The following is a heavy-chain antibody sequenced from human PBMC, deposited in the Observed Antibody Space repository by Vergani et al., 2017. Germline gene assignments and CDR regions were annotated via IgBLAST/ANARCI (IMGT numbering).Heavy chain of an antibody. J-gene: IGHJ6*02. CDR1: GYTFTSYY. D-gene: IGHD3-10*01. CDR3: ARGASYGSGSYYGDGMDV. V-gene: IGHV1-46*01. Sequence: QVQLVQSGAEVKKPGASVKVSCKASGYTFTSYYMHWVRQAPGQGLEWMGIINPSGGSTSYAQKFQGRVTMTRDTSTRTVYMELRSLRSEDTAVYYCARGASYGSGSYYGDGMDVWGQGTTVTVSS. CDR2: INPSGGST.